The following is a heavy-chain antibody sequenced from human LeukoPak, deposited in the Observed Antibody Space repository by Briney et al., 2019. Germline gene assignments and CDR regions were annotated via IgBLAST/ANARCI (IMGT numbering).Heavy chain of an antibody. CDR2: IYYSGST. CDR1: GGSISSSSYY. V-gene: IGHV4-39*01. Sequence: SETLSLTCTVSGGSISSSSYYWGWIRQPPGKGLEWIGSIYYSGSTYYNPSLKSRVTISVDTSKNQFSLKLSSVTAADTAVYYCARRGSGYYDSSDAFDIWGQETMVTVSS. D-gene: IGHD3-22*01. CDR3: ARRGSGYYDSSDAFDI. J-gene: IGHJ3*02.